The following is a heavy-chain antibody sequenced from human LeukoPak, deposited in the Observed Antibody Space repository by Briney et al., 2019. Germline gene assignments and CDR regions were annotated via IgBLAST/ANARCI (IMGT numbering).Heavy chain of an antibody. Sequence: GGSLRLSCAASGFTFSSYWMSWVRQAPGKGLEWVANIKQDGSEKYYVDSVKGRFTISRDNAKNSLYLQMNSLRAEDTAVYYCARRGAPVTPPGNWFDPWGQGTLVTVSS. V-gene: IGHV3-7*01. CDR1: GFTFSSYW. CDR2: IKQDGSEK. CDR3: ARRGAPVTPPGNWFDP. D-gene: IGHD4-11*01. J-gene: IGHJ5*02.